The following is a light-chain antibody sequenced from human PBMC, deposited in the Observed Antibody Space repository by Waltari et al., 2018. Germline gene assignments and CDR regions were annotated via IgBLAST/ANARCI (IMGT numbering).Light chain of an antibody. V-gene: IGKV3D-20*01. CDR1: QSVRNNY. J-gene: IGKJ2*01. CDR2: AAS. Sequence: EIVMTQSPATLSLSPGERATLSCGASQSVRNNYLGWDQQKPGLAPRLLIYAASNRAPGRRDRGSGSGSGTDFTLTISRLAPEDSAVYYCQQYGASPDTVGQRTKLEI. CDR3: QQYGASPDT.